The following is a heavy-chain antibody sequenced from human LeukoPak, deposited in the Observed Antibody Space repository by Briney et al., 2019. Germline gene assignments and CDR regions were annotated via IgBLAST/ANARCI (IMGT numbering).Heavy chain of an antibody. Sequence: GGSLRLSCAASGFTFSFYGMHWVRQAPGKGLEWVALIWYDGSDKFYADSVKGRFTIARDNSRSTLYLQMNSLRAEDTAVYYCARDYGDYGGVTYNWFDPWGQGTLVTVSS. CDR3: ARDYGDYGGVTYNWFDP. CDR1: GFTFSFYG. J-gene: IGHJ5*02. D-gene: IGHD4-17*01. V-gene: IGHV3-33*01. CDR2: IWYDGSDK.